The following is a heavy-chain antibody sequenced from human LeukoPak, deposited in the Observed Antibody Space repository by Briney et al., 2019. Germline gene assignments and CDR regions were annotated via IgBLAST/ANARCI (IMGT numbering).Heavy chain of an antibody. CDR2: ISYDGSNK. Sequence: GRSLRLSCAASGFTFSSYAMHWVRQAPGKGLEWVAVISYDGSNKYYADSVKGRFTISRDSSKNTLYLQMNSLRAEDTAVYYCASDCTNGVCYTVRYYYYYMDVWGKGTTVTVSS. V-gene: IGHV3-30*01. CDR3: ASDCTNGVCYTVRYYYYYMDV. CDR1: GFTFSSYA. J-gene: IGHJ6*03. D-gene: IGHD2-8*01.